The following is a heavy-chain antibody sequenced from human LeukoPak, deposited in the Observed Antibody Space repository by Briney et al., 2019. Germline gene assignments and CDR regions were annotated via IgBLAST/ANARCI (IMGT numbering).Heavy chain of an antibody. D-gene: IGHD3-22*01. J-gene: IGHJ4*02. CDR1: GFTFSTYW. V-gene: IGHV3-74*01. CDR3: ARAGRYYYDSSGYYTL. CDR2: INSDGSST. Sequence: GGSLRLSCAASGFTFSTYWMHWVRQAPGKGLVWVSRINSDGSSTSYADSVKGRFTISRDNAKNTLYLQMNSLRAEDTAVYYCARAGRYYYDSSGYYTLWGQGTLVTVSS.